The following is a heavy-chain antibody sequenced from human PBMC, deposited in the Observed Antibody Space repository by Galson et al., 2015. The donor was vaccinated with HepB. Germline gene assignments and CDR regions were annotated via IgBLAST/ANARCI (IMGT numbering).Heavy chain of an antibody. CDR2: IKSKLNGGTT. CDR1: GFTFTFAW. CDR3: TKDVPFTSGGALAY. J-gene: IGHJ4*02. Sequence: SLRLSCAASGFTFTFAWMTWVRQAPGKGLEWVAHIKSKLNGGTTDYAAPDKDRFTITREDTKDTLYLQMNRLKTEDTAMYYCTKDVPFTSGGALAYWGQGTLVTVTS. D-gene: IGHD3-16*01. V-gene: IGHV3-15*01.